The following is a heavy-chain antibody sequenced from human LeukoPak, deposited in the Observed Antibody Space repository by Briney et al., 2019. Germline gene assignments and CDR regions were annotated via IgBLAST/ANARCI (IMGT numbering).Heavy chain of an antibody. J-gene: IGHJ6*03. V-gene: IGHV4-59*08. CDR2: IYYSGST. CDR1: GDSISPYY. D-gene: IGHD5-18*01. CDR3: ARQMDTAMVTGHYYYYMDV. Sequence: SETLSLTCTVSGDSISPYYWSWIRQSPGKGLVWIGYIYYSGSTNYNPSLKSRVTISVDTSKNQFSLKLSSVTAADTAVYYCARQMDTAMVTGHYYYYMDVWGKGTTVTVSS.